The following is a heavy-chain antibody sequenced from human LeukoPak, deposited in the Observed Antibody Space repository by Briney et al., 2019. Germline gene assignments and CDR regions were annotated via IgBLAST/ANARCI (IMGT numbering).Heavy chain of an antibody. CDR3: VRHLGYCSSTSCYAWFDP. Sequence: SETLSLTCTVSGYSISSGYYWGWIRQPPGKGLEWIGSIYHSGSTYYNPSLKSRVTISVDTSKNQFSLKLSSVTAADTAVYYCVRHLGYCSSTSCYAWFDPWGQGTLVTVS. J-gene: IGHJ5*02. CDR1: GYSISSGYY. D-gene: IGHD2-2*01. CDR2: IYHSGST. V-gene: IGHV4-38-2*02.